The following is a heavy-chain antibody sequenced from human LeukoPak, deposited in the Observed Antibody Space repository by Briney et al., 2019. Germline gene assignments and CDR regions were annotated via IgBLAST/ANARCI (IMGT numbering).Heavy chain of an antibody. D-gene: IGHD2-21*02. CDR2: IISNGGST. J-gene: IGHJ4*02. Sequence: PGGSLRLSCSASGFTFSVYAIHWVRQAPGKGLEYVSTIISNGGSTYYADSVKGRFTISRDNPKNTVSLQMSSLRAEDTALYYCVKDGLAFCGGDCYSYFDYWGQGTLVTVSS. V-gene: IGHV3-64D*06. CDR3: VKDGLAFCGGDCYSYFDY. CDR1: GFTFSVYA.